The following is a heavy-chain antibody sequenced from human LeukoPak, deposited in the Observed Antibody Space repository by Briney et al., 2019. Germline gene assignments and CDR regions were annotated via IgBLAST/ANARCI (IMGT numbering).Heavy chain of an antibody. CDR3: ARGGALRYFEWFSAY. CDR2: MNPSGDTT. V-gene: IGHV1-46*01. CDR1: GYNFTNYY. D-gene: IGHD3-9*01. J-gene: IGHJ4*02. Sequence: ASVKVSCKTSGYNFTNYYMHWVRQAPGHGLEWMGIMNPSGDTTTYAEKFQGRVTMTRDTSTSTVYMELSSLRSGDTAVYYCARGGALRYFEWFSAYWGQGTLLTVSS.